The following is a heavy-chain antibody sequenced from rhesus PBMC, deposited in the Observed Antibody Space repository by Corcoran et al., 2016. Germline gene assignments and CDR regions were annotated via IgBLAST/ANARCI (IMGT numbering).Heavy chain of an antibody. V-gene: IGHV4-173*01. Sequence: QLQLQESDPGLVKTSGTMYLTCAVSGGSIRSNYWRWILQPPGKGLEWIGRIYGSGGSTDYNTSLKRRVTISTDTSKNQFSLKRSSVTAADTAVYYCARERWSGSYFDYWGQGVLVTVSS. J-gene: IGHJ4*01. CDR3: ARERWSGSYFDY. CDR1: GGSIRSNY. D-gene: IGHD1-44*02. CDR2: IYGSGGST.